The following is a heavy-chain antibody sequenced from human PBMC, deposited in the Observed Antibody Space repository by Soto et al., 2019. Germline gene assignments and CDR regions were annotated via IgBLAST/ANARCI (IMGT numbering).Heavy chain of an antibody. V-gene: IGHV1-8*01. Sequence: XSVKVSCKASGYTFTSYDINWVRQATGQGLEWMGWMNPNSGNTGYAQKFQGRVTMTRNTSISTAYMELSSLRSEDTAVYYCARGLRRQXLVQRGFDYCGQGTLVTVS. CDR3: ARGLRRQXLVQRGFDY. J-gene: IGHJ4*02. CDR1: GYTFTSYD. CDR2: MNPNSGNT. D-gene: IGHD6-19*01.